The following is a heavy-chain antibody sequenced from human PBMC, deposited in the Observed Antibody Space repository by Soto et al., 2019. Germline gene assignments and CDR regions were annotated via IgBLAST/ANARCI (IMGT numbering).Heavy chain of an antibody. V-gene: IGHV3-48*03. J-gene: IGHJ4*02. CDR3: ARESFSASPNFFDY. CDR2: ISLSGSTI. CDR1: GFAFSNYE. D-gene: IGHD3-3*02. Sequence: QSGGSLRLSCAASGFAFSNYEMNWVRQAPGKGLEWVSYISLSGSTIYYADSVKGRFTISRDDAKNSLYLQMDSLRADDTAVHYCARESFSASPNFFDYWGQGTLVTVSS.